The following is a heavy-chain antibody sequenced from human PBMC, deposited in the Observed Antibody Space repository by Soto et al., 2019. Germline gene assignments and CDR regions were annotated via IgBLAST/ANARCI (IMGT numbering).Heavy chain of an antibody. CDR1: EFTFSGSD. CDR2: IRRKADNYAT. Sequence: PGGSLRLSCSASEFTFSGSDIHWVRQAPGKGLEWVGRIRRKADNYATAYAASVRGRFTISRDDSKSTAYLQMNSLKTEDTAVYYCTSRTTVTPSSASDIWGQGTMVTV. CDR3: TSRTTVTPSSASDI. V-gene: IGHV3-73*01. J-gene: IGHJ3*02. D-gene: IGHD4-17*01.